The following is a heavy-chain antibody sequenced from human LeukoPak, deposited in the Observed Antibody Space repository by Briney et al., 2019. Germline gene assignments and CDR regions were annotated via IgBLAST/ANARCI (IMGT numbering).Heavy chain of an antibody. D-gene: IGHD3-22*01. Sequence: GGSLRLSCAASGFTFSSYSMNWVRQAPGKGLEWVSYISSSSSTIYYADSVQGRFTISRDNAKNSLYLQMNSLRAEDTAVYYCARDYYYDSSGYSYPDAFDIWGQGTMVTVSS. V-gene: IGHV3-48*01. CDR1: GFTFSSYS. J-gene: IGHJ3*02. CDR2: ISSSSSTI. CDR3: ARDYYYDSSGYSYPDAFDI.